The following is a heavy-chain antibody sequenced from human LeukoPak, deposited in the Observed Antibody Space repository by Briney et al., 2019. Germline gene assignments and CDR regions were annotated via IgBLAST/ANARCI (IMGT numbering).Heavy chain of an antibody. D-gene: IGHD3-16*02. V-gene: IGHV3-33*01. CDR1: GFTLSSYG. Sequence: GGSLRLSCAASGFTLSSYGMHWVRQAPGKGLEWVAVIWYDGSNKYYADSVKGRFTISRDNSKNTLYLQMNSLRAEDTAVYYCARDLDYVWGSYLDYWGQGTLVTVSS. J-gene: IGHJ4*02. CDR3: ARDLDYVWGSYLDY. CDR2: IWYDGSNK.